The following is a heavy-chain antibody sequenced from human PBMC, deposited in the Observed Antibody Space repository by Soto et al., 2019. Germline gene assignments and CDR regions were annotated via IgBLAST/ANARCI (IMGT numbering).Heavy chain of an antibody. CDR3: ARGWGRIFDY. J-gene: IGHJ4*02. D-gene: IGHD7-27*01. V-gene: IGHV4-34*01. CDR1: GGSFSGYY. CDR2: INHSGST. Sequence: QVQLQQWGAGLLKPSETLSLTCDVYGGSFSGYYWSWIRQPPGKGLEWIGEINHSGSTNYNPSLKSRVTISVDTSKTQFSLKLSSVTAADTAVYYCARGWGRIFDYWGQGTLVTVSS.